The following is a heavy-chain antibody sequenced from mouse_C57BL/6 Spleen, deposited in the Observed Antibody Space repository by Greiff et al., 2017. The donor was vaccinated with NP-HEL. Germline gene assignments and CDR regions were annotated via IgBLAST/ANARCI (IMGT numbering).Heavy chain of an antibody. V-gene: IGHV1-19*01. CDR2: INPYNGGT. CDR1: GYTFTDYY. D-gene: IGHD2-12*01. CDR3: ARGGSGYSSFAY. Sequence: EVQLQESGPVLVKPGASVKMSCKASGYTFTDYYMNWVKQSHGKSLEWIGVINPYNGGTSYNQKFKGKATLTVDKSSSTAYMELNSLTSEDSAVYYFARGGSGYSSFAYWGQGTLVTVSA. J-gene: IGHJ3*01.